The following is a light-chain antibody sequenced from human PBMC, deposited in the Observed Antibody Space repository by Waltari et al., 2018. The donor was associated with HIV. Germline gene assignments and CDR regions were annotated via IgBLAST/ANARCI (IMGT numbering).Light chain of an antibody. V-gene: IGKV3-11*01. CDR3: HQRSNWPLT. CDR1: QSIGSY. Sequence: EIVLTQSPATLSLSPGQRATLSCTASQSIGSYLAWYQQKPGQAPRLLIYDSSNRARGIPARFSGSGSGTDFTLTISSLEPEDFAVYYCHQRSNWPLTFGGGTKVEI. CDR2: DSS. J-gene: IGKJ4*02.